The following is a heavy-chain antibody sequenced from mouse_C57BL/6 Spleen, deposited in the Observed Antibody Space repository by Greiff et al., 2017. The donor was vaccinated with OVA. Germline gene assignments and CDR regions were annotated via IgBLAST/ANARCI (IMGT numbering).Heavy chain of an antibody. CDR3: ERRRNYDN. CDR1: GYTFTSYW. V-gene: IGHV1-55*01. J-gene: IGHJ2*01. Sequence: VQLQESGAELVKPGASVKMSCKASGYTFTSYWITWVKQRPGQGLEWIGDIYPGSGSTNYNEKFKSKATLTVDTSSSTAYMQLSSLTSEDSAVYYCERRRNYDNWGQGTPLTDSS. CDR2: IYPGSGST. D-gene: IGHD2-1*01.